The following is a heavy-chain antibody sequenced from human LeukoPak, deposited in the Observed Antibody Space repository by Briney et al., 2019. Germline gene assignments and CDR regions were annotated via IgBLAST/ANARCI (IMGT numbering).Heavy chain of an antibody. J-gene: IGHJ3*02. D-gene: IGHD6-13*01. CDR3: ANGPHSSSWDDAFDI. V-gene: IGHV3-30*18. CDR1: GFTFSSYG. Sequence: GGSLRLSCAASGFTFSSYGMHWVRQAPGKGLEWVAVISYDGSNEYYADSVKGRFTISRDNSKNTLYLQMNSLRAEDTAVYYCANGPHSSSWDDAFDIWGQGTMVTVSS. CDR2: ISYDGSNE.